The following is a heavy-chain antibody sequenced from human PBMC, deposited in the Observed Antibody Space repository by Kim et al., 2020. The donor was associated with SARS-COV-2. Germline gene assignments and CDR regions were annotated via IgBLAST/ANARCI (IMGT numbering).Heavy chain of an antibody. CDR3: ARAVLGGYYYDSSGYYFDY. Sequence: GGSLRLSCAASGFTVSSNYMSWVRQAPGKGLEWVSVIYSGGSTYYADSVKGRFTISRDNSKNTLYLQMNSLRAEDTAVYYCARAVLGGYYYDSSGYYFDYWGQGTLVTVSS. CDR2: IYSGGST. CDR1: GFTVSSNY. D-gene: IGHD3-22*01. V-gene: IGHV3-53*01. J-gene: IGHJ4*02.